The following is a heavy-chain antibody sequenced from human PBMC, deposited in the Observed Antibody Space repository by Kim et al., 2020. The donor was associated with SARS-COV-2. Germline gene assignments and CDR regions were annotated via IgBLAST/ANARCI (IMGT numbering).Heavy chain of an antibody. CDR3: AKDINYDFWSGYVDY. J-gene: IGHJ4*02. Sequence: SVKGRFTISRDNSKNALYLQMNSLRTEDTALYYCAKDINYDFWSGYVDYWGQGTLVTVSS. D-gene: IGHD3-3*01. V-gene: IGHV3-43*01.